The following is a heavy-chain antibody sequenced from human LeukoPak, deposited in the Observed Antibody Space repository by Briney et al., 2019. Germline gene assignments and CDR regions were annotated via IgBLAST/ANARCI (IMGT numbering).Heavy chain of an antibody. Sequence: GGSLRLSCAASGFTVSSDYMSWVRHAPGKGLEWVSLIYSGGDTYYADSVKGRFIISGDDSKKTLYLEMNSLRGEDTAVYYCARSIGAAYFDNWGQGTLVTVSS. J-gene: IGHJ4*02. CDR3: ARSIGAAYFDN. CDR2: IYSGGDT. CDR1: GFTVSSDY. D-gene: IGHD6-13*01. V-gene: IGHV3-66*01.